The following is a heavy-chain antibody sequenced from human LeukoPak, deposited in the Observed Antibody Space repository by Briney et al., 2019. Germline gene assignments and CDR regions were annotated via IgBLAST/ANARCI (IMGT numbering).Heavy chain of an antibody. CDR3: ARDRPRYCSSTSCSSQNYYGMDV. D-gene: IGHD2-2*01. Sequence: ASVKVSCKASGGTFISYAISWVRRAPGQGLEWRGRVIPILGIANYARKFQGRVTITADKSTSTAYMELSSLRSEDTAVYYCARDRPRYCSSTSCSSQNYYGMDVWGQGTTVTVSS. J-gene: IGHJ6*02. CDR2: VIPILGIA. CDR1: GGTFISYA. V-gene: IGHV1-69*04.